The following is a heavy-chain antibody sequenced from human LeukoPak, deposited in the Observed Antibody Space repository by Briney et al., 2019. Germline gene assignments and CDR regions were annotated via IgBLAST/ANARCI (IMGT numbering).Heavy chain of an antibody. D-gene: IGHD2-15*01. CDR3: AREYCSGDSCYSDAFDI. Sequence: GGSLRLSCAASGFTFSSYSMNWVRQAPGKRLEWVSSISSSSSYIYYADSVKGRFTISRDNAKNSLYLQMSSLRAEDTAVYYCAREYCSGDSCYSDAFDIWGQGTMVTVSS. CDR2: ISSSSSYI. J-gene: IGHJ3*02. V-gene: IGHV3-21*01. CDR1: GFTFSSYS.